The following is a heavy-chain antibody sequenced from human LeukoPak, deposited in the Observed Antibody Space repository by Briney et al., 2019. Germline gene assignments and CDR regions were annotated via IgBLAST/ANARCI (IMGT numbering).Heavy chain of an antibody. CDR1: GYIFSNYW. CDR2: IYPGDSDT. V-gene: IGHV5-51*01. CDR3: ARRPSDITGYFDY. J-gene: IGHJ4*02. D-gene: IGHD1-14*01. Sequence: PGESLKISCKASGYIFSNYWIAWVRQMPGKGLEWMGIIYPGDSDTRYSPSFQGQITISVDKSISTAYLQWSSLKASDTAIYYCARRPSDITGYFDYWGQGALVTVSS.